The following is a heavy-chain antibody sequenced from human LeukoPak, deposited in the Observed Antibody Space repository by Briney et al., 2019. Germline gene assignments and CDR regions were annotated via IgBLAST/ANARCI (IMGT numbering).Heavy chain of an antibody. V-gene: IGHV1-46*01. D-gene: IGHD2-15*01. CDR3: ARDGYCSGGSCYLYYYMDV. Sequence: ASVKVSCKASGYTFTSYNMHWVRQAPGQGLEWMGMINPSGGSTSYAQKFQGRVTMTRDMSTSTVYMELSSLRSEDTAVYYCARDGYCSGGSCYLYYYMDVWGKGTTVTVSS. J-gene: IGHJ6*03. CDR2: INPSGGST. CDR1: GYTFTSYN.